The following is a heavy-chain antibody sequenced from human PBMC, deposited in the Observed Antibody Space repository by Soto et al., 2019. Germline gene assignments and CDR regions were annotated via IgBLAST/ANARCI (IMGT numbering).Heavy chain of an antibody. CDR1: GGTFSSYA. Sequence: QVQLVQSGAEVKKPGSSVKVSCKASGGTFSSYAISWVRQAPGQGLEWMGGIIPIFGTANYAQKFQGRVTITADESTSTAYIELSSLRSEDTAVYYGASPPPRETGTDRRRGYFDYWGQGTLVTVSS. CDR3: ASPPPRETGTDRRRGYFDY. V-gene: IGHV1-69*01. D-gene: IGHD1-1*01. CDR2: IIPIFGTA. J-gene: IGHJ4*02.